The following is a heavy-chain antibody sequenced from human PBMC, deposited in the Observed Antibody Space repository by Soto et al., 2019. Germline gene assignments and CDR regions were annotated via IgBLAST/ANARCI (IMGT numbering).Heavy chain of an antibody. J-gene: IGHJ4*02. D-gene: IGHD2-21*01. CDR2: IYYSGST. Sequence: SETLSLTCIVSGGSISSGGYYWSWIRQLPGKGLEWIGYIYYSGSTSYNPALKSRISILVDTSKNQFSLNLSSVTAADTAVYYCARTTYGGDSRVSTFDSWGQGTLVTVSS. CDR3: ARTTYGGDSRVSTFDS. V-gene: IGHV4-31*03. CDR1: GGSISSGGYY.